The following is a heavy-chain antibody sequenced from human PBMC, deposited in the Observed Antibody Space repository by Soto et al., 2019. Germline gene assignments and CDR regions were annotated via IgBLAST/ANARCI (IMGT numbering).Heavy chain of an antibody. V-gene: IGHV3-48*01. CDR2: ISSSSSTI. CDR1: GFTFSSYS. J-gene: IGHJ5*02. CDR3: PRGGLPAAKVGWFDP. Sequence: PGGSLRLSCAASGFTFSSYSMNWVRQAPGKGLEWVSYISSSSSTIYYADSVKGRFTISRDNAKNSLYLQMNSLRAEDTAVYYCPRGGLPAAKVGWFDPWGQGNLVTVSS. D-gene: IGHD2-2*01.